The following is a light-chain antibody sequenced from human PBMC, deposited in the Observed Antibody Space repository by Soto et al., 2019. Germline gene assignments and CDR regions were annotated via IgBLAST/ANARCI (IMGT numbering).Light chain of an antibody. CDR2: GTS. CDR3: QHFGSSRNT. J-gene: IGKJ5*01. Sequence: EIVLTQSPVTLSLSPGERANLSCRARQGVSGSYLAWYQHKEGQAPRLLIYGTSNRATGIPDRFSGSGSGTDFTLTISRLEPEDFAVYYCQHFGSSRNTFGQGTRLEIK. CDR1: QGVSGSY. V-gene: IGKV3-20*01.